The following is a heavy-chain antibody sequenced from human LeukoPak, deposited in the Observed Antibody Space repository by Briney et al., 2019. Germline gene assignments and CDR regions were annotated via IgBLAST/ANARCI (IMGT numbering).Heavy chain of an antibody. Sequence: PSETLSLTCTVSGGSISSYYWYWTRQPPGKGLEWIGYIYSSGSTNYNPSLKSRVTISVDTSKNQFSLKLSSVTAADTAVYYCATPGVVHPHDVFDIWGQGTMVTVSS. CDR3: ATPGVVHPHDVFDI. CDR1: GGSISSYY. J-gene: IGHJ3*02. V-gene: IGHV4-59*08. D-gene: IGHD3-3*01. CDR2: IYSSGST.